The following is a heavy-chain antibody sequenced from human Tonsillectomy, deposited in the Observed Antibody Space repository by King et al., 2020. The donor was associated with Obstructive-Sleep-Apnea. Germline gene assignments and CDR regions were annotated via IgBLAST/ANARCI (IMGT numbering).Heavy chain of an antibody. CDR2: ISTYNGKT. D-gene: IGHD2-8*01. CDR1: GYTFTSYG. Sequence: LVQSGAEVKKPGASVKVSCKASGYTFTSYGVSWVRQAPGQGLEWMAWISTYNGKTKYAQKFQGRVTMTTDTSTSTAYMELRSLRSDDTAVYYCARGHSGTIDYWGQGTLVSVSS. J-gene: IGHJ4*02. V-gene: IGHV1-18*01. CDR3: ARGHSGTIDY.